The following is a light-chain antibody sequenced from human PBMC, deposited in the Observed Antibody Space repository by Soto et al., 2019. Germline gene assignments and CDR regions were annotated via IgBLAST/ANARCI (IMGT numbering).Light chain of an antibody. J-gene: IGKJ5*01. CDR2: DAS. CDR1: QSVSSSY. CDR3: QQRSSWPIT. Sequence: EIVLRQSPGTLSLSPGERATLSCRASQSVSSSYLAWYQQRPGQAPRLLINDASRRATGIPDRFSGSGSGADFTLTISSLEPEDFAVYYCQQRSSWPITFGQGTRLEI. V-gene: IGKV3D-20*02.